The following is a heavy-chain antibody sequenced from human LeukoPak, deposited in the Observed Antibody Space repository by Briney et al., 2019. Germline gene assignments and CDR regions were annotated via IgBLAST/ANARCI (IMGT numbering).Heavy chain of an antibody. Sequence: GESLRISCKASGYSFITHWIAWVRQTPGKGLEWMGIIYPGDSDTKYSPSFQGQVTISADKSTSTAYLQWSSLKASDTAMYYCAKGAGGSGSYYPYFWGQGTLVTVSS. J-gene: IGHJ4*02. V-gene: IGHV5-51*01. CDR1: GYSFITHW. CDR3: AKGAGGSGSYYPYF. CDR2: IYPGDSDT. D-gene: IGHD3-10*01.